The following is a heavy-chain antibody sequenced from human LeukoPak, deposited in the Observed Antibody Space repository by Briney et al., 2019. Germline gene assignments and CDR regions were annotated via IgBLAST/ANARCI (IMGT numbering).Heavy chain of an antibody. Sequence: PGGSLRLSCAASGFTFSSYGMHWVRQAPGKGLEWVAVISYDGSNKYYADSVKGRFTISRDNSKSTLYLQMNSLRAEDTAVYYCAKVYYGSGSYYLNYYYGMDVWGQGTTVTVSS. CDR1: GFTFSSYG. V-gene: IGHV3-30*18. D-gene: IGHD3-10*01. CDR3: AKVYYGSGSYYLNYYYGMDV. CDR2: ISYDGSNK. J-gene: IGHJ6*02.